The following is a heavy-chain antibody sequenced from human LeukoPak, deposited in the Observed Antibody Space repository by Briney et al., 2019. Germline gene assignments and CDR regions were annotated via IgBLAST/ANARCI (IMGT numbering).Heavy chain of an antibody. V-gene: IGHV3-30*15. D-gene: IGHD3-22*01. CDR1: GFTFSNYA. Sequence: GGSLRLSCAGFGFTFSNYAIHWIRQAPGKGLEWVAAISFDGSKSYYAESVKGRFSISRDNSRDTLYLQMSSLAVEDTAIYYCARSRIANDSSGYYFKFDYWGQGALVTVSS. CDR3: ARSRIANDSSGYYFKFDY. CDR2: ISFDGSKS. J-gene: IGHJ4*02.